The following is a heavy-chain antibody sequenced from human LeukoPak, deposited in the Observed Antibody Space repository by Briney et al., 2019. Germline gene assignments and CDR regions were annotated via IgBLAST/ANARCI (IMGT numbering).Heavy chain of an antibody. Sequence: PSETLSLTCTVSGGSISSGSYYWSWIRQPPGKGLEWIGYIYYSGSTNYNPSLKSRVTISVDTSKNQFSLKLSSVTAADTAVYYCARGVRGGLDYWGQGTLVTVSS. D-gene: IGHD3-16*01. J-gene: IGHJ4*02. CDR1: GGSISSGSYY. CDR2: IYYSGST. V-gene: IGHV4-61*01. CDR3: ARGVRGGLDY.